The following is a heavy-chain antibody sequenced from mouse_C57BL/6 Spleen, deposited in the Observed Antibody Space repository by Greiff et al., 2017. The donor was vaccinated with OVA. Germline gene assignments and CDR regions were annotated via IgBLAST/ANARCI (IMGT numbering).Heavy chain of an antibody. CDR1: GYTFTSYW. J-gene: IGHJ2*01. CDR2: IDPSDSYT. V-gene: IGHV1-59*01. CDR3: ARGGDYGNRFFDY. Sequence: QVQLQQPGAELVRPGTSVKLSCKASGYTFTSYWMHWVKQRPGQGLEWIGVIDPSDSYTNYNQKFKGKATLTVDTSSSTAYMQLSSLTSEDSAVYYCARGGDYGNRFFDYWGQGTTLTVSS. D-gene: IGHD2-1*01.